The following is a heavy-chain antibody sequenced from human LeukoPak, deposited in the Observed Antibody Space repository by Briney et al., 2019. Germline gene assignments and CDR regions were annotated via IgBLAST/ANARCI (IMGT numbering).Heavy chain of an antibody. CDR3: ARDSSSGPLDAFDI. J-gene: IGHJ3*02. Sequence: ASVTVSCKASGYTFTSYGISWVRQAPGQGLEWMGWISAYNGNTNYAQKLQGRVTMTTDTSTSTAYMELRSLRSDDTAVYYCARDSSSGPLDAFDIWGQETMVTVSS. CDR2: ISAYNGNT. D-gene: IGHD6-6*01. V-gene: IGHV1-18*01. CDR1: GYTFTSYG.